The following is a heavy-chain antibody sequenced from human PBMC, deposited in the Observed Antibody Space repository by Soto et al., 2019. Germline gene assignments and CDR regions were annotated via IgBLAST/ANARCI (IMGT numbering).Heavy chain of an antibody. CDR2: IMPIFGTP. J-gene: IGHJ6*02. CDR1: GGTFSSYA. CDR3: ARDKDRPQLGGNYYYVMDV. Sequence: QVQLVQSGSEVKKPGSSVKVSCKASGGTFSSYAISWVRQVPGQGLEWMGGIMPIFGTPDYEQKFQGRITIPADESTSIAYMELSSLRSEDTGVYYCARDKDRPQLGGNYYYVMDVWGQGTTVTVSS. D-gene: IGHD3-10*01. V-gene: IGHV1-69*12.